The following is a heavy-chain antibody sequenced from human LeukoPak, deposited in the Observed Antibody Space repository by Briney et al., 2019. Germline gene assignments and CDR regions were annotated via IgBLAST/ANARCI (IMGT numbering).Heavy chain of an antibody. CDR2: ISSSSSYI. CDR3: ARDSDQLLRYTSYYYGMDV. V-gene: IGHV3-21*01. CDR1: GFTFSSYS. Sequence: GGSLRLSCEASGFTFSSYSMNWVRQAPGKGLEWVSSISSSSSYIYYADSVKGRFTISRDNAKNSLYLQMNSLRAEDTAVYYCARDSDQLLRYTSYYYGMDVWGQGTTVTVSS. J-gene: IGHJ6*02. D-gene: IGHD2-2*01.